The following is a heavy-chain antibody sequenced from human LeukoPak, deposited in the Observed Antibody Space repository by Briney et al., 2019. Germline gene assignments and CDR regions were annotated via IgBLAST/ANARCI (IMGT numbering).Heavy chain of an antibody. Sequence: SETLSLTCDVYGGSFSGYYWRWLRQPPEKGLEWIGEINHSGSTNYNPSLKRQVTIYVDPSKNQFPLKLRSVTAADMAQYYCSRGGSAAAGRYYLDYWGEGTLVGVCS. CDR2: INHSGST. D-gene: IGHD6-13*01. CDR3: SRGGSAAAGRYYLDY. CDR1: GGSFSGYY. J-gene: IGHJ4*02. V-gene: IGHV4-34*01.